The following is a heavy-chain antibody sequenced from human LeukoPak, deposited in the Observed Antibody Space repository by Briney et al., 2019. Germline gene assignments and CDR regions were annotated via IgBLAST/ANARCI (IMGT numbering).Heavy chain of an antibody. D-gene: IGHD5-12*01. J-gene: IGHJ5*02. CDR2: IRFDGSNK. V-gene: IGHV3-30*02. CDR3: AKDTHSGYYNP. Sequence: GGSLRLSCAASGFTFSTYGMHWVRQAPGKGLEWVAFIRFDGSNKNYADSVKGRFTISRDNSKSTLYLQMNSLRPEDTAVYYCAKDTHSGYYNPWGQGTLVTVSS. CDR1: GFTFSTYG.